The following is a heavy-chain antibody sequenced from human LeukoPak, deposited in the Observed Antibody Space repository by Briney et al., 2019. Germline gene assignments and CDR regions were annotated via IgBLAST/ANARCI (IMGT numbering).Heavy chain of an antibody. CDR2: ISYDGSNK. D-gene: IGHD1-26*01. CDR1: GFTFSSYA. CDR3: ARDGSSEWFDY. V-gene: IGHV3-30-3*01. Sequence: GGSLRLSCAASGFTFSSYAMSWVRQAPGKGLEWVAVISYDGSNKYYADSVKGRFTISRDNSKNTLYLQMNSLRAEDTAVYYCARDGSSEWFDYWGQGTLVTVSS. J-gene: IGHJ4*02.